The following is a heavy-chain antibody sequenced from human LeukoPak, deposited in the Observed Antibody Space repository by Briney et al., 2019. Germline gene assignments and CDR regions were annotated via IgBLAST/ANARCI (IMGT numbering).Heavy chain of an antibody. CDR1: GFTFSTYG. CDR3: AKELERYQLLSVDY. Sequence: GGSLRLSCKASGFTFSTYGMHWVRQAPGKGLEWVTFIRYDGSNKYYADSVKGRFTISRDNSKNTLYLQMNSLRAEDTAVYYCAKELERYQLLSVDYWGQGTLVTVSS. J-gene: IGHJ4*02. D-gene: IGHD2-2*01. CDR2: IRYDGSNK. V-gene: IGHV3-30*02.